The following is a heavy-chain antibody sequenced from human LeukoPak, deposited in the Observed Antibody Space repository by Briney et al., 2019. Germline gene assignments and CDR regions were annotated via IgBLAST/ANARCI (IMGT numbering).Heavy chain of an antibody. CDR2: ISWNSGSI. CDR1: GFTFDDYA. CDR3: AKDDDSFYFQH. D-gene: IGHD3-22*01. Sequence: QTGGSLRLSCAASGFTFDDYAMHWVRQAPGKGLEWVSGISWNSGSIGYADSVKGRFTISRDNAKNSLYLQMNSLRAEDTALYYCAKDDDSFYFQHWGQGTLATVSS. V-gene: IGHV3-9*01. J-gene: IGHJ1*01.